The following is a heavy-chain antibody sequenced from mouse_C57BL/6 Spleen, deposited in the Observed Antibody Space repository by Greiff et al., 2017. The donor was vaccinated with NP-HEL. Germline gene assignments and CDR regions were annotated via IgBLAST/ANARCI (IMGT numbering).Heavy chain of an antibody. Sequence: VKLVESGAELVKPGASVKISCKASGYAFSSYWMNWVKQRPGKGLEWIGQIYPGDGDTNYNGKFKGKATLTADKSSSTAYMQLSSLTSEDSAVYFCARRTVVEGAYWGQGTLVTVSA. V-gene: IGHV1-80*01. CDR2: IYPGDGDT. J-gene: IGHJ3*01. CDR1: GYAFSSYW. D-gene: IGHD1-1*01. CDR3: ARRTVVEGAY.